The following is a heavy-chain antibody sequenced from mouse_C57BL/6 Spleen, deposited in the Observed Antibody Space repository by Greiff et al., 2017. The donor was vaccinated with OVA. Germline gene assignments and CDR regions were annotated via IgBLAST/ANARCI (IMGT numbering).Heavy chain of an antibody. CDR2: IDPSDSYT. J-gene: IGHJ2*01. CDR3: ASRRGLGPFDY. V-gene: IGHV1-50*01. Sequence: QVQLKQPGAELVKPGASVKLSCKASGYTFTSYWMQWVKQRPGQGLEWIGEIDPSDSYTNYNQKFKGKATLTVDTSSSTAYMQLSSLTSEDSAVYYCASRRGLGPFDYWGQGTTLTVSS. D-gene: IGHD3-3*01. CDR1: GYTFTSYW.